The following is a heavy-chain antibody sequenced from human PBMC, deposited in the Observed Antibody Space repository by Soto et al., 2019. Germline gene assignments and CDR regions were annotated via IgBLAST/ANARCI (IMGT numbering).Heavy chain of an antibody. CDR3: AREGALKPFSS. J-gene: IGHJ5*02. V-gene: IGHV3-11*04. CDR1: GFTFSDYY. CDR2: ISSSGSTI. Sequence: GSLRLSCAASGFTFSDYYMSWIRQAPGKGLEWVSYISSSGSTIYYADSVKGRFTISRDNAKSSVYLQMNSLRAEDTAVYYCAREGALKPFSSWGQGALVTVSS.